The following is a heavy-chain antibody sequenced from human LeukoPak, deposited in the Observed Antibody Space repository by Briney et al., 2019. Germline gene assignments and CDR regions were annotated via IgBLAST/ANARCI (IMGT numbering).Heavy chain of an antibody. D-gene: IGHD2-15*01. V-gene: IGHV3-53*01. Sequence: GGSLRLSCAASGFNVSNNYMTWVRQAPGKGLEWVSLIYSSGSTYYADSVKGRFTISRDNSKNTLYLQVNSLRAEDTAVYYCASGGSSPLDYWGQGTLATVSS. CDR1: GFNVSNNY. CDR2: IYSSGST. CDR3: ASGGSSPLDY. J-gene: IGHJ4*02.